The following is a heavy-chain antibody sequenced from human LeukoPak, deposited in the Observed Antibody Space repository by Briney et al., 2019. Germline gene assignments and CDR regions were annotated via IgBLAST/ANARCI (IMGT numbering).Heavy chain of an antibody. J-gene: IGHJ4*02. V-gene: IGHV3-53*01. CDR2: IYSGGDT. CDR3: ARSPPASPFDY. CDR1: GFTVSRNY. D-gene: IGHD2-2*01. Sequence: GGSLRLSCTASGFTVSRNYMSWVRQAPGKRLEWVSVIYSGGDTYYADSVKGRFTISRDISENTLYLQMDNLRAEDTAFYYCARSPPASPFDYWGQGTLVTVSS.